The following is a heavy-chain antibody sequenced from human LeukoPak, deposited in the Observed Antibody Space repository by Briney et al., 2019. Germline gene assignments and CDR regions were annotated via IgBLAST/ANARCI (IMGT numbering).Heavy chain of an antibody. V-gene: IGHV3-13*01. CDR3: ARGLFTDAFDI. D-gene: IGHD3-22*01. Sequence: GGSLRLSCAASGFTFSSYDMHWVRQATGKGLEWVPAIGTAGDTYYPGSVKGRFTISRENAKNSLYLQMNSLRAGDTAVYYCARGLFTDAFDIWGQGTMVTVSS. J-gene: IGHJ3*02. CDR2: IGTAGDT. CDR1: GFTFSSYD.